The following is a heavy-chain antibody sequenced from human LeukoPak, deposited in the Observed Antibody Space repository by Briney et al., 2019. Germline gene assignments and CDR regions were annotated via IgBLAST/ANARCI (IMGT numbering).Heavy chain of an antibody. CDR1: GYTFTSYA. D-gene: IGHD1-26*01. J-gene: IGHJ5*02. CDR2: INTNTGNP. Sequence: ASVKVSCKASGYTFTSYAMSWVRQAPGQGLEWMGWINTNTGNPTYAQGFTGRFVFSLDTSVSTAYLQISSLKAEDTAVYYCARAGGSYPHSWFDPWGQGTLVTVSS. V-gene: IGHV7-4-1*02. CDR3: ARAGGSYPHSWFDP.